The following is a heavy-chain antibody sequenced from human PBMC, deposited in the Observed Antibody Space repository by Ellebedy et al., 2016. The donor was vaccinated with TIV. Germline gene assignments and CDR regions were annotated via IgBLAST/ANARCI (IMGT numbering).Heavy chain of an antibody. Sequence: GESLKISXAASGFTFSSYAMSWVRQAPGKGLEWVPAISGSGGSTYYADSVKGRFTISRDNSKNTLYLQMNSLRAEDTAVYYCAKGARLRPFDYWGQGTLVTVSS. J-gene: IGHJ4*02. D-gene: IGHD5-12*01. CDR3: AKGARLRPFDY. V-gene: IGHV3-23*01. CDR1: GFTFSSYA. CDR2: ISGSGGST.